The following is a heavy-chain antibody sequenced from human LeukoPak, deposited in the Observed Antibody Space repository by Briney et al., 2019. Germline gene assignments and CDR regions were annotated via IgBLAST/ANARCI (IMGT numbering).Heavy chain of an antibody. CDR3: ARDSDSSGWLDYYMDV. D-gene: IGHD6-19*01. CDR1: GFTFNDYA. J-gene: IGHJ6*03. V-gene: IGHV3-9*01. Sequence: GGSLRLSCVASGFTFNDYAMHWVRQVPGKGLEWVSAISWNSRDIVYADSVKGRFSISRDNAKNSLFLQMNSLRAEDTAVYYCARDSDSSGWLDYYMDVWGKGTTVTISS. CDR2: ISWNSRDI.